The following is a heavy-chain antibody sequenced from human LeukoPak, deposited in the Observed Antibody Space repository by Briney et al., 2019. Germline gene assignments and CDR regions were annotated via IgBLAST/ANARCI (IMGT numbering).Heavy chain of an antibody. CDR2: IKQDGSEK. Sequence: GGSLRLSCAASGFTFSSYWMSWVRQAPGKGLEWVANIKQDGSEKYYVDSVKGRFTISRDNAKNSLYLQMNGLRAEDTAVYYCASACSSASCYSRGGYWGQGTLVTVSS. CDR3: ASACSSASCYSRGGY. V-gene: IGHV3-7*01. D-gene: IGHD2-2*01. CDR1: GFTFSSYW. J-gene: IGHJ4*02.